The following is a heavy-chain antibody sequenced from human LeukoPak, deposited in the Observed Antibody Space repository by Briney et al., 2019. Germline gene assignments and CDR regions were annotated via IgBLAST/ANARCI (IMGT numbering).Heavy chain of an antibody. D-gene: IGHD3-16*02. J-gene: IGHJ4*02. V-gene: IGHV3-48*04. CDR3: ASRRLRLGELSLYFDY. Sequence: GGSLRLSCAASGFTFSSYNMNWVRQAPGKGLEWVSYISSSSSTIYYADSVKGRFTISRDNANNSLYLQMNSLRAEDTAVYYCASRRLRLGELSLYFDYWGRGTLVTVSS. CDR2: ISSSSSTI. CDR1: GFTFSSYN.